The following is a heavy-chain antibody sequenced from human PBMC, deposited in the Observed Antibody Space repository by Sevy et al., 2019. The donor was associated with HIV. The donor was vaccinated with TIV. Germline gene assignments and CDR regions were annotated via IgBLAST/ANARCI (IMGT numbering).Heavy chain of an antibody. CDR2: ISGSGGST. Sequence: GGSLRLSCAASGFTFSSYAMSWVRQAPGKGLEWVSAISGSGGSTYYADSVKGRFTISRDNSKNTLYLQMNSLRAEDTDVYYCAKDGKDSSWCSGGDYWGQGTLVTVSS. CDR1: GFTFSSYA. V-gene: IGHV3-23*01. CDR3: AKDGKDSSWCSGGDY. J-gene: IGHJ4*02. D-gene: IGHD6-13*01.